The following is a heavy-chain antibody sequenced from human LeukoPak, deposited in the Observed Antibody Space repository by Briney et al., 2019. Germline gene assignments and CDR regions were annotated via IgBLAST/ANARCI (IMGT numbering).Heavy chain of an antibody. D-gene: IGHD7-27*01. Sequence: PSETLSLTFTVSGYSISSGYYWGWIRQPPGKGLEWIGSIYHSGSTYYNPSLKSRVTISVDTSKNQFSLKLSSVTAADTAVYYCANQGWGRYFDYWGQGTLVTVSS. CDR3: ANQGWGRYFDY. V-gene: IGHV4-38-2*02. CDR2: IYHSGST. J-gene: IGHJ4*02. CDR1: GYSISSGYY.